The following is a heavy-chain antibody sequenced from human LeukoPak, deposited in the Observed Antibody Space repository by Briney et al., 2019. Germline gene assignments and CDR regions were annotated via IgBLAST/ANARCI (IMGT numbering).Heavy chain of an antibody. D-gene: IGHD4-17*01. CDR1: GFTFIRYW. CDR3: ATIDYGAFDI. V-gene: IGHV3-7*01. J-gene: IGHJ3*02. Sequence: GGALRLSCAASGFTFIRYWMSWLRQAPGKGLEWVANINEDGSEKYYVDSVKGRFTISRDNAKNSLYLQMNSLRAEDTAVYYCATIDYGAFDIWGQGTMVTVSS. CDR2: INEDGSEK.